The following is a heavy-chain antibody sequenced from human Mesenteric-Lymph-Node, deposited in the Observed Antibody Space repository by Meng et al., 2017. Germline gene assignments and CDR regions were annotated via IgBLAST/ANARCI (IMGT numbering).Heavy chain of an antibody. J-gene: IGHJ4*02. CDR3: ARDWGDVRGGFDF. CDR1: GDSVSSNSAA. CDR2: TYYRSKYYN. V-gene: IGHV6-1*01. Sequence: QAPLPPPGPGLVQPSPPLSLTLAISGDSVSSNSAAWNWIRQSPSRGLEWLGRTYYRSKYYNDYALSVKSRITINPDTSKNQFSLQLNSVTPEDTAIYYCARDWGDVRGGFDFWGQGTLVTVFS. D-gene: IGHD3-10*02.